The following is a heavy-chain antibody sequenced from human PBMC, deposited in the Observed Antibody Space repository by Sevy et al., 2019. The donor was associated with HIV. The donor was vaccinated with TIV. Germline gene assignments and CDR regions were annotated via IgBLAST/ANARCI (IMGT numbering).Heavy chain of an antibody. V-gene: IGHV3-15*01. CDR1: GFTFSNAW. CDR2: IKSKTDGGKT. J-gene: IGHJ4*02. D-gene: IGHD2-15*01. Sequence: GGSLRLSCAASGFTFSNAWMSWVRQAPGKGLEWVGRIKSKTDGGKTDYAAPVKGRFTISRDDSKNTLYLQMNSLKTEDTAVYYCTTELGYCSGGSCLPFDYWGQGTLVTVSS. CDR3: TTELGYCSGGSCLPFDY.